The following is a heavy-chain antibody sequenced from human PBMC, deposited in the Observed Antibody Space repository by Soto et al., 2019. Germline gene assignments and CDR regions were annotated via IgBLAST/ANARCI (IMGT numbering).Heavy chain of an antibody. CDR2: ISGSGAST. CDR3: ARDTPNDKIQADNGMDV. J-gene: IGHJ6*02. D-gene: IGHD3-22*01. CDR1: GFTLGRYG. Sequence: EVQLLESGGGLVQPGGSLRLSCAASGFTLGRYGMSWVRQAPGKGLEWVSLISGSGASTYYADFAKGRFTISRDNSKNTLYLQMSSLRAEDTAVYYCARDTPNDKIQADNGMDVWGRGTTVTVSS. V-gene: IGHV3-23*01.